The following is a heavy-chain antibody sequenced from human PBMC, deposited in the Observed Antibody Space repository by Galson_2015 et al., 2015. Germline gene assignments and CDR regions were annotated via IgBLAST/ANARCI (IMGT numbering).Heavy chain of an antibody. CDR1: GGSFSGYY. V-gene: IGHV4-34*01. J-gene: IGHJ3*02. Sequence: ETLSLTCAVYGGSFSGYYWSWIRQPPGKGLEWIGEINHSGSTNYNPSLKSRVTISVDTSKNQFSLKLSSVTAADTAVYYCARVVHCYDSSGYMVDAFDIWGQGTTVTVSS. CDR2: INHSGST. CDR3: ARVVHCYDSSGYMVDAFDI. D-gene: IGHD3-22*01.